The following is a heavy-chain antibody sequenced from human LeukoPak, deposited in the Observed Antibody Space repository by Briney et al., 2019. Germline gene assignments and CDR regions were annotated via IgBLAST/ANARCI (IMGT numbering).Heavy chain of an antibody. CDR2: ISGSGGST. V-gene: IGHV3-23*01. Sequence: GGSLRLSCAASGITFTNAWMNWVRQAPGKGLEWVSYISGSGGSTYYADSVKGRFTISRDNSKNTLYLQMNSLRAEDTAVYYCAKDGGRGYYDSSGYWDYNWFDPWGQGTLVTVSS. CDR1: GITFTNAW. CDR3: AKDGGRGYYDSSGYWDYNWFDP. D-gene: IGHD3-22*01. J-gene: IGHJ5*02.